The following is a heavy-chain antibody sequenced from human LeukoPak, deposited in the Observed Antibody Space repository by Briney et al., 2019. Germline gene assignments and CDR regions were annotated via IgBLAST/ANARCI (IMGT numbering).Heavy chain of an antibody. V-gene: IGHV3-30-3*01. Sequence: GESLRLSCAASGFTFSSYALHWVRQAPGKGLEWVAVISYDGSNKYYADSVKGRFTISRDNSKNTLYLQMNSLRAEDTAVYYCARDDLDDYGVYNPDYWGQGTLVTVSS. CDR3: ARDDLDDYGVYNPDY. D-gene: IGHD4-17*01. CDR1: GFTFSSYA. CDR2: ISYDGSNK. J-gene: IGHJ4*02.